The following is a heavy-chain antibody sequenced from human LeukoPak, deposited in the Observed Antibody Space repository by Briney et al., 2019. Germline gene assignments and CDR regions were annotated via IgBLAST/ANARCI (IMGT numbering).Heavy chain of an antibody. J-gene: IGHJ6*02. D-gene: IGHD3-10*01. CDR3: ARGGQYGSGSYYTYYYYGMDV. CDR2: IYTSGST. Sequence: SETLPLTCTVSGGSISSYYWSWIRQPAGKGLEWIGRIYTSGSTNYNPSLKSRVTMSVDTSKNQFSLKLSSVTAADTAVYYCARGGQYGSGSYYTYYYYGMDVWGQGTTVTVSS. V-gene: IGHV4-4*07. CDR1: GGSISSYY.